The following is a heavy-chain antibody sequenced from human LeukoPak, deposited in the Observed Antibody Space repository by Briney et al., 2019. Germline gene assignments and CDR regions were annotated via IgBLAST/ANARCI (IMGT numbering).Heavy chain of an antibody. CDR1: GYTFTGYY. V-gene: IGHV1-2*02. CDR3: ARVRYCSSTSCWGGWFDP. D-gene: IGHD2-2*01. J-gene: IGHJ5*02. Sequence: ASVKVSCKAPGYTFTGYYMHWVRQAPGQGLEWMGWINPNSGGTNYAQKFQGRVTMTRDTSISTAYMELSRLRSDDTAVYYCARVRYCSSTSCWGGWFDPWGQGTLVTVSS. CDR2: INPNSGGT.